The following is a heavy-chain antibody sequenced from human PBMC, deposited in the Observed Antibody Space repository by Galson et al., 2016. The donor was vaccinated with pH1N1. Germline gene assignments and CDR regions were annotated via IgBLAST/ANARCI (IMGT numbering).Heavy chain of an antibody. D-gene: IGHD2-2*01. CDR1: GYSFSTYW. CDR2: IYPGDSDT. J-gene: IGHJ6*03. CDR3: ARLGIPATIDYHYYMDV. V-gene: IGHV5-51*01. Sequence: QSGAEVKRPGESLKISCKGTGYSFSTYWIAWVRQMPGEGLEWMGIIYPGDSDTRYSPSFQGQVTISADKSISAAYLQWSSLQASDTAMYFCARLGIPATIDYHYYMDVRGKGTTVTVSS.